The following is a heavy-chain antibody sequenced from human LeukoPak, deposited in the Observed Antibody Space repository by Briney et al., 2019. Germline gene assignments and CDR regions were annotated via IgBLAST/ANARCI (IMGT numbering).Heavy chain of an antibody. J-gene: IGHJ4*02. CDR3: ARVYNWNYFDY. D-gene: IGHD1-20*01. CDR2: IYYSGST. V-gene: IGHV4-59*01. CDR1: GGSISSYY. Sequence: SETLSLTCTVSGGSISSYYWSWIRQPPGKGLEWIGYIYYSGSTNYNPSLKSRVTISVDTSKNQFSLKLSSVTAADTAVYYCARVYNWNYFDYWGQGTLVTVSS.